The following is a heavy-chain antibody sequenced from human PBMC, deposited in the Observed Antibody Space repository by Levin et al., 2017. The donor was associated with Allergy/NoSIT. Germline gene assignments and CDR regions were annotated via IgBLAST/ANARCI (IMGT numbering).Heavy chain of an antibody. Sequence: GGSLRLSCAASGFTFSSYAMSWVRQAPGKGLEWVSAISGSGGSTYYADSVKGRFTISRDNSKNTLYLQMNSLRAEDTAVYYCAKTIGYCSSTSCSRPYYDYGMDVWGQGTTVTVSS. CDR3: AKTIGYCSSTSCSRPYYDYGMDV. J-gene: IGHJ6*02. D-gene: IGHD2-2*01. CDR1: GFTFSSYA. CDR2: ISGSGGST. V-gene: IGHV3-23*01.